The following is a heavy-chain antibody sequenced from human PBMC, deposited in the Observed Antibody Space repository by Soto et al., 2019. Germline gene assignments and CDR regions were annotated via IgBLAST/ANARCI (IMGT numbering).Heavy chain of an antibody. D-gene: IGHD3-22*01. Sequence: PGGSLRLSCAASGFTFSSYSMNWVRQAPGKGLEWVSYISSSSSTTYYADSVKGRFTISRDNSKNTLYLQMNSLRAEDTAVYYCAKVRYYDSSGYSPPRGMDVWGQGTTVTVSS. CDR3: AKVRYYDSSGYSPPRGMDV. CDR2: ISSSSSTT. J-gene: IGHJ6*02. CDR1: GFTFSSYS. V-gene: IGHV3-48*01.